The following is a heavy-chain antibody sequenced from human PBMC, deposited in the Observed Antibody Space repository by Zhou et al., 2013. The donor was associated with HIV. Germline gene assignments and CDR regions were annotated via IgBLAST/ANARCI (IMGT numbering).Heavy chain of an antibody. CDR3: ARDIAFDI. Sequence: QVQLVQSGPEVKKPGSPVKISCKASGGTFDSDAFTWVRQAPGQGLEWLGRYIPMRDIGNYAQKFQGRLTITADKSTSTVSMELRSLKSDDTAIYFCARDIAFDIWGQGTMVTVSS. CDR2: YIPMRDIG. V-gene: IGHV1-69*04. J-gene: IGHJ3*02. CDR1: GGTFDSDA.